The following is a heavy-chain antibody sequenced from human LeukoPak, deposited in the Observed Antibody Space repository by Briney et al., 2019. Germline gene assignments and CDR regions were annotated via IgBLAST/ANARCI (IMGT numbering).Heavy chain of an antibody. CDR2: IYPGDSDT. CDR3: ARLFGGSYYGDYFDY. Sequence: GESLKISCKGSGYSFTSYWIGWVRPMPGKGLEWMGIIYPGDSDTRYSPSFQGQVTIPADKSISTAYLQWGSLKDSDTAMYYCARLFGGSYYGDYFDYWGQGTLVTVSS. J-gene: IGHJ4*02. V-gene: IGHV5-51*01. D-gene: IGHD1-26*01. CDR1: GYSFTSYW.